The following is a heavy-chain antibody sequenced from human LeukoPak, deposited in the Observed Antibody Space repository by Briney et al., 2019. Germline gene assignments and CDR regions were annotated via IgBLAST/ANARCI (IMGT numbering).Heavy chain of an antibody. J-gene: IGHJ4*02. CDR1: GGSFSSFY. CDR2: INHSGNT. Sequence: SETLSLTCAVYGGSFSSFYWGWIRQSPGKGLEWIGEINHSGNTNYNPSLKSRVTISVDASKKQLSLKLTSVTAADTAVYYCVRSETDYWGQGTLVTVSS. CDR3: VRSETDY. V-gene: IGHV4-34*01.